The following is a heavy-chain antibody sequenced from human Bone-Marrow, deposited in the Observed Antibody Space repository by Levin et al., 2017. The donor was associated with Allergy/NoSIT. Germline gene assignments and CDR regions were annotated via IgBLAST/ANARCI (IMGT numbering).Heavy chain of an antibody. CDR3: ARLQKGSSWYGDFDY. CDR2: INPSGGST. D-gene: IGHD6-13*01. CDR1: GYTFTSYY. V-gene: IGHV1-46*01. Sequence: GESLKISCKASGYTFTSYYMHWVRQAPGQGLEWMGIINPSGGSTSYAQKFQGRVTMTRDTSTSTVYMELSSLRSEDTAVYYCARLQKGSSWYGDFDYWGQGTLVTVSS. J-gene: IGHJ4*02.